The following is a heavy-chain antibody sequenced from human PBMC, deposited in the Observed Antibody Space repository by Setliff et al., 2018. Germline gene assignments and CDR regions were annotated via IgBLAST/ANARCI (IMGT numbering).Heavy chain of an antibody. D-gene: IGHD5-12*01. V-gene: IGHV5-51*01. Sequence: GASLKISCKGSGYSFTDYWIGWVRQTPGEGLEWMGIIHPSNSDTVYSPSFQGQVTISADRSITTAYLQWSSLKASDTAIYYCARNRVALYDAFDIWGQGTMVTVSS. J-gene: IGHJ3*02. CDR3: ARNRVALYDAFDI. CDR1: GYSFTDYW. CDR2: IHPSNSDT.